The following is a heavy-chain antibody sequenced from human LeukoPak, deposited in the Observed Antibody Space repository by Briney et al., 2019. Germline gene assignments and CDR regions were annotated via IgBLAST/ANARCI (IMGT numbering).Heavy chain of an antibody. CDR1: GGSFSGYY. CDR3: ARGRARMTRAYFDY. CDR2: INHSGST. Sequence: SETLSLTCAVYGGSFSGYYWSWISQPPGKGLEWIGEINHSGSTNYNPSLKSRVTISVDTSKNQFSLKLSSATAADTAVYYCARGRARMTRAYFDYWGQGTLVTVSS. V-gene: IGHV4-34*01. D-gene: IGHD5-12*01. J-gene: IGHJ4*02.